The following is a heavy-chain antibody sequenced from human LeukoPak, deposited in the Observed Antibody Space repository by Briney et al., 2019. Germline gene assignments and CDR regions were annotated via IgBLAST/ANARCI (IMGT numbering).Heavy chain of an antibody. J-gene: IGHJ4*02. CDR3: ARDGYYYDSSGYCPFDY. Sequence: SQTLSLTCAISGDSVSSNSAAWNWIRQSPSRGLEWLGRTYYRSKWYNDYAVSAKSRITINPDTSKNQFSLQLNSVTPEDTAVYYCARDGYYYDSSGYCPFDYWGQGTLVTVSS. CDR2: TYYRSKWYN. D-gene: IGHD3-22*01. V-gene: IGHV6-1*01. CDR1: GDSVSSNSAA.